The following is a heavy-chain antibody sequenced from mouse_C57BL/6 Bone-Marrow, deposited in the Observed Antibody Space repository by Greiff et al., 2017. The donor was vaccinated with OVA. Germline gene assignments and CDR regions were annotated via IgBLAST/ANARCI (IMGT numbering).Heavy chain of an antibody. D-gene: IGHD1-1*01. CDR2: IYPRSGNT. Sequence: VQLQESGAELARPGASVKLSCKASGYTFTSYGISWVKQRTGQGLEWIGEIYPRSGNTYYNEKFKGKATLTADKSSSTAYMELRSLTSEDSAVYFCARSGDFITTVVASSYWYFDVWGTGTTVTVSS. V-gene: IGHV1-81*01. J-gene: IGHJ1*03. CDR3: ARSGDFITTVVASSYWYFDV. CDR1: GYTFTSYG.